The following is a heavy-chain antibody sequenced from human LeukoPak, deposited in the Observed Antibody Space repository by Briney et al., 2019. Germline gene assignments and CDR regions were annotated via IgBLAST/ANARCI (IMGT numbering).Heavy chain of an antibody. Sequence: GGSLRLSCEASGFTVYNNFVSWIREAPGKGVEWVSVIYGGGATYYADSVKGRFTISRDTSKNIVSLQMNDLRAEDTAIYYCARDSANYHFAFWGQGTLVTVSS. CDR1: GFTVYNNF. CDR3: ARDSANYHFAF. J-gene: IGHJ4*02. CDR2: IYGGGAT. D-gene: IGHD4/OR15-4a*01. V-gene: IGHV3-66*01.